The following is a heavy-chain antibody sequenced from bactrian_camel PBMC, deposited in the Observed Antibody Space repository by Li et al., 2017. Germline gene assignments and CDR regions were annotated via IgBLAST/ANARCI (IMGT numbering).Heavy chain of an antibody. CDR1: GRTYGRNC. V-gene: IGHV3S1*01. CDR2: IYTGSGNT. J-gene: IGHJ6*01. CDR3: AARGPYCYTKLSVADFTY. D-gene: IGHD2*01. Sequence: QVQLVESGGGSVQAGGSLRLSCAASGRTYGRNCMAWLRQAPGKEREGVARIYTGSGNTYYADSVKGRFTISQDNAKNTVYLQMNSLKPEDTAMYYCAARGPYCYTKLSVADFTYWGQGTQVTVS.